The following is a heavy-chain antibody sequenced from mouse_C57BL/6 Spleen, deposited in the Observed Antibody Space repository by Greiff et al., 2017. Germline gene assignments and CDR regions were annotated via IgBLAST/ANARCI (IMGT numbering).Heavy chain of an antibody. V-gene: IGHV1-64*01. D-gene: IGHD2-3*01. CDR2: IHPNRGRT. Sequence: QVQLQQPGAELVKPGASVKLSCKASGYTFTSYWMHWVKQRPGHVLEWIGMIHPNRGRTKYNEKFKSKATLTVDKSSRTASMQLSSLTSEYSSVYYCSRWLLHWYYFDYWGQGTTLAVSS. J-gene: IGHJ2*01. CDR3: SRWLLHWYYFDY. CDR1: GYTFTSYW.